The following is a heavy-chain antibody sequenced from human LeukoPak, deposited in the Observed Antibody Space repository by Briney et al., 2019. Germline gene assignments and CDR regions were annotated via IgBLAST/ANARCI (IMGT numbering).Heavy chain of an antibody. CDR1: GFTFSSYW. V-gene: IGHV3-7*01. Sequence: PGGSLRLSCAASGFTFSSYWMNWVRQAPGKGLEWVANIKQDGSEKYYVDSVKGRFTISRDNAKNSLYLQMNSLRAEDTAVYYCARLGATGSRWGTRLAHFDYWGQGTLVTVSS. D-gene: IGHD1-1*01. CDR2: IKQDGSEK. CDR3: ARLGATGSRWGTRLAHFDY. J-gene: IGHJ4*02.